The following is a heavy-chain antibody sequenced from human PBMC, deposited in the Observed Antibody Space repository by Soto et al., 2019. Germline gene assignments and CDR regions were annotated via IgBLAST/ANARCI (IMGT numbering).Heavy chain of an antibody. CDR1: GGSISSYY. D-gene: IGHD3-9*01. V-gene: IGHV4-59*01. CDR2: IYYSGST. J-gene: IGHJ4*02. Sequence: QVQLQESGPGLVKPSETLSLTCTVSGGSISSYYWSWFRQPPGKGLEWIGYIYYSGSTNYNPSLKSRVTISVDTSKNQFSLKLSSVTAADTAVYYCARAMSDYDILTGSYYFDYWGQGTLVTVSS. CDR3: ARAMSDYDILTGSYYFDY.